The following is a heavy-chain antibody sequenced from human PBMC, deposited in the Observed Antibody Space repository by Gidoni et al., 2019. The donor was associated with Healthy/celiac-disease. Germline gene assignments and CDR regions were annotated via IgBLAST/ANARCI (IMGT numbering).Heavy chain of an antibody. J-gene: IGHJ4*02. V-gene: IGHV3-48*01. D-gene: IGHD3-10*01. CDR3: ARDRRLITMVYYFDY. CDR2: ISSSSSTI. Sequence: EVQLVESGGGLVQPGGSLRLSCAASGFTFSSYSMNWVRQAPGKGLEWVSYISSSSSTIYYADSVKGRFTISRDNAKNSLYLQMNSLRAEDTAVYYCARDRRLITMVYYFDYWGQGTLVTVSS. CDR1: GFTFSSYS.